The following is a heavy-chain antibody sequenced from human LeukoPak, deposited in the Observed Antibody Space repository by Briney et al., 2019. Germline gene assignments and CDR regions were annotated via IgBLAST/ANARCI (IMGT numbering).Heavy chain of an antibody. CDR3: ARVCLGVYYYGSSGYSHLDY. J-gene: IGHJ4*02. V-gene: IGHV1-2*02. Sequence: ASVKVSCKASGYTFTDYYMHWVRQAPGQGLEWMGWINPNSGGTNYAQKFQGRVTMTRDTSISTAYMELSRLRSDDTAVYYCARVCLGVYYYGSSGYSHLDYWGQGTLVTVS. D-gene: IGHD3-22*01. CDR1: GYTFTDYY. CDR2: INPNSGGT.